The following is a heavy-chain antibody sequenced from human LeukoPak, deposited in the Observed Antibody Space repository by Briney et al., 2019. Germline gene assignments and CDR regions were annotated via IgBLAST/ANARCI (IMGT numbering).Heavy chain of an antibody. J-gene: IGHJ4*02. CDR1: GSSISSGDYY. CDR2: IYYSGST. Sequence: SETLSLTCTVSGSSISSGDYYWSWIRQPPGKGLEWIGYIYYSGSTYYNPSLKSRVTISVDTSKNQFSLKLSSVTAADTAVYYCARGEYYYDSSAPEDYWGQGTLVTVSS. V-gene: IGHV4-30-4*01. D-gene: IGHD3-22*01. CDR3: ARGEYYYDSSAPEDY.